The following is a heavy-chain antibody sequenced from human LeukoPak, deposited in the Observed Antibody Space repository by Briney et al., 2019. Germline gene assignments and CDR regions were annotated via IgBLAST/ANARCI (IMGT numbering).Heavy chain of an antibody. Sequence: SETLSLTCTVSGGSLSNYYWSWIRQPAGKGLEWIGRIFTSGTTYYNPSLKSRVTMSVATSKNQFSLKLRSVTAADTAIYYCARGIFDYDGTDYYHYYFDYWGQGRLVTVSS. J-gene: IGHJ4*02. CDR3: ARGIFDYDGTDYYHYYFDY. V-gene: IGHV4-4*07. CDR1: GGSLSNYY. D-gene: IGHD3-22*01. CDR2: IFTSGTT.